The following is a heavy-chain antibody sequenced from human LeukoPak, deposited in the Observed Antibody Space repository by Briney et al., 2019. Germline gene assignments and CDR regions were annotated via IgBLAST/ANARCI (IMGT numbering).Heavy chain of an antibody. J-gene: IGHJ4*02. CDR2: TYYRSKWYN. CDR1: GDSVSSNSAA. V-gene: IGHV6-1*01. CDR3: ARADYDYDSSGYSPPFDY. D-gene: IGHD3-22*01. Sequence: SQTLSLTCAISGDSVSSNSAAWNWIRQSPSRGLEWLGRTYYRSKWYNDYAVSVKSRITINPDTSKNQFSLQLNSVTPEDTAVYYCARADYDYDSSGYSPPFDYWGQGTLVTVSS.